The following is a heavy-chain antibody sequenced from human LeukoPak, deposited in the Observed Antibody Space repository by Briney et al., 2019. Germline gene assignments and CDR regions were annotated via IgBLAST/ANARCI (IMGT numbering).Heavy chain of an antibody. CDR2: VNSGGTT. D-gene: IGHD5/OR15-5a*01. Sequence: SETLSLTCTVSSGSMNTNSYYWVWIRQPPGKGLEWIGNVNSGGTTYYNLALESRVIISLDTSKNQFSLTLTSVTAADTAIYFCGARRVGPLRPLDFWGQGTLVTVSS. CDR3: GARRVGPLRPLDF. CDR1: SGSMNTNSYY. J-gene: IGHJ4*01. V-gene: IGHV4-39*01.